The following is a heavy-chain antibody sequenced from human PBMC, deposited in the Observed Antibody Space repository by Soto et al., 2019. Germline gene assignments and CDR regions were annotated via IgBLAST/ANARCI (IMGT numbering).Heavy chain of an antibody. Sequence: SETLSLTCTVSGGSISSGGYYWSWIRQHPGKGLEWIGYIYYIGSTYYNPSLKSRVTISVDTSKNQFSLKLSSVTAADTAVYYCARVKVHYYDSSGYYSWFDPWGQGTLVTVSS. CDR2: IYYIGST. CDR3: ARVKVHYYDSSGYYSWFDP. D-gene: IGHD3-22*01. V-gene: IGHV4-31*03. J-gene: IGHJ5*02. CDR1: GGSISSGGYY.